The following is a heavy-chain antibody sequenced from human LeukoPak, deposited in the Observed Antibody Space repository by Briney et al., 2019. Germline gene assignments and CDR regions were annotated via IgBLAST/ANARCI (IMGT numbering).Heavy chain of an antibody. D-gene: IGHD3-10*01. CDR3: ATVYGSGSY. CDR1: GGSFSGYY. J-gene: IGHJ4*02. V-gene: IGHV4-34*01. CDR2: INHSGST. Sequence: SETLSLTRAVYGGSFSGYYWSWIRQPPGKGLEWIGEINHSGSTNYNPSLKSRVTISVDTSKNQFSLKLSSVTAADTAVYYCATVYGSGSYWGQGTLVTVSS.